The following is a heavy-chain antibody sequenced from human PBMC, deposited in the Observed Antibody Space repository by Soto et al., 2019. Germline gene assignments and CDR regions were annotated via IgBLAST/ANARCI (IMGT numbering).Heavy chain of an antibody. CDR2: INNDGSST. Sequence: VGSLRLSCAASGFTFSSFWMHWVRQAPGKGLVWVSRINNDGSSTAYADSVKGRFTISRDNAKSTLYLQVTSLRAEDTAVYYCAREASRDSRARGWFDPWGPGNLVTV. CDR3: AREASRDSRARGWFDP. D-gene: IGHD6-13*01. J-gene: IGHJ5*02. CDR1: GFTFSSFW. V-gene: IGHV3-74*01.